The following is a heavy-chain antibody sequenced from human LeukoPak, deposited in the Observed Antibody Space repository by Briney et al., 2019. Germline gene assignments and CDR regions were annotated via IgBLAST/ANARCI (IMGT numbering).Heavy chain of an antibody. CDR3: AKDPTFLP. Sequence: PGGSLRLSCAASGFTFSSYGMHWVRQAPGKGLEWVAVISYDGSNKYYADSVKGRYTISRDNSKNTLYLQMNSLRAEDTAVYYCAKDPTFLPWGQGTLVTVSS. D-gene: IGHD2-21*01. CDR2: ISYDGSNK. CDR1: GFTFSSYG. J-gene: IGHJ5*02. V-gene: IGHV3-30*18.